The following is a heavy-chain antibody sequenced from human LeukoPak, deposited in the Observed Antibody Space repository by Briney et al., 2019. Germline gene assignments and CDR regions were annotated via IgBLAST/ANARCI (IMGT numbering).Heavy chain of an antibody. J-gene: IGHJ4*02. D-gene: IGHD6-19*01. CDR1: GFTFSSYG. CDR3: AKVGSSGWSHFDY. Sequence: PGGSLRLSCAASGFTFSSYGMHWVRQAPGKGLEWVAFIRYDGSNKYYADSVKGRFTISRDNSKNTLYLQMNSLRAEDTAVYYCAKVGSSGWSHFDYWGQGTLVTVSS. CDR2: IRYDGSNK. V-gene: IGHV3-30*02.